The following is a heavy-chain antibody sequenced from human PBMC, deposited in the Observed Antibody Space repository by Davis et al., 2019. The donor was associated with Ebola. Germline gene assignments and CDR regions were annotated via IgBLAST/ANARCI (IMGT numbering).Heavy chain of an antibody. CDR2: INSRSSHI. D-gene: IGHD6-19*01. J-gene: IGHJ4*02. CDR3: ARDPPVGQWLVHSDY. Sequence: GESLKISCAASGFTFSSYAMSWVRQAPGKGLEWIAYINSRSSHIYYADSVKGRFTISRDNARNSLHLQMNSLRAEDTARYYCARDPPVGQWLVHSDYWGQGTLVTVSS. CDR1: GFTFSSYA. V-gene: IGHV3-21*05.